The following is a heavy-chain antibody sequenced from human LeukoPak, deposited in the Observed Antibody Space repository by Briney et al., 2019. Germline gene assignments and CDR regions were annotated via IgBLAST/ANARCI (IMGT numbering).Heavy chain of an antibody. V-gene: IGHV4-59*01. D-gene: IGHD2-2*01. CDR2: IYYSGST. CDR1: GGSISSYY. Sequence: SETLSLTCTVSGGSISSYYWSWIRQPPGKGLEWIGYIYYSGSTNYNPSLKGRVTISVDTSKNQFSLKLSSVTAADTAVYYCASYHCSSTSCRFDYWGQGTLVTVSS. J-gene: IGHJ4*02. CDR3: ASYHCSSTSCRFDY.